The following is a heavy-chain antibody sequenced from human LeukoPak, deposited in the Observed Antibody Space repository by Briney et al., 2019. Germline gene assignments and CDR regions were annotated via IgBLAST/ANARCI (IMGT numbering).Heavy chain of an antibody. J-gene: IGHJ3*02. CDR2: IYYSGST. CDR1: GGSISSSSYY. Sequence: SETLSLTCTVSGGSISSSSYYWGWIRQPPGKGLEWIGSIYYSGSTYYNPSLKSRVTISVDTSKNQFSLKLSSVTAADTAVYYCARPQVNDYGDCGIWGQGTMVAVSS. D-gene: IGHD4-17*01. V-gene: IGHV4-39*01. CDR3: ARPQVNDYGDCGI.